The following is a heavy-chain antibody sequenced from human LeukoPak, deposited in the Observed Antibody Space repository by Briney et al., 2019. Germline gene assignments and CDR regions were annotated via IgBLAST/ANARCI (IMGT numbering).Heavy chain of an antibody. CDR1: GGSISSGGYY. CDR3: ARVNAAAWTFDY. J-gene: IGHJ4*02. D-gene: IGHD6-13*01. Sequence: SQTLSLTCSVSGGSISSGGYYLSWIRQHPGKGLEWIVYIYYSGSTYYNPSLKSRVNISVDTSKNQFSLKLSSVTAADTAVYYCARVNAAAWTFDYWGQGTLVTVSS. V-gene: IGHV4-31*03. CDR2: IYYSGST.